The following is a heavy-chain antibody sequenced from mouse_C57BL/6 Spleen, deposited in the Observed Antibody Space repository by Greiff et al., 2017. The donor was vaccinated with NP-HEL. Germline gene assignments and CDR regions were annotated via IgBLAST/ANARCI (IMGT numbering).Heavy chain of an antibody. CDR2: INPNNGGT. Sequence: EVQLQQSGPELVKPGASVKISCKASGYTFTDYYMNWVKQSHGKSLEWIGDINPNNGGTSYNQKFKGKATLTVDKSSSTAYMELRSLTSEDSAVYYCARDLTTVVATRVFDYWGQGTTLTVSS. D-gene: IGHD1-1*01. V-gene: IGHV1-26*01. CDR1: GYTFTDYY. J-gene: IGHJ2*01. CDR3: ARDLTTVVATRVFDY.